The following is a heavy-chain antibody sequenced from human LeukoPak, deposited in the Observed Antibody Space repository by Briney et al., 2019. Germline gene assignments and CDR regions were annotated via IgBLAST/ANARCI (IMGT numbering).Heavy chain of an antibody. J-gene: IGHJ6*02. CDR3: ARDGYYYDSSGSMDYYYGMDV. CDR2: IWYDGSNK. V-gene: IGHV3-33*01. Sequence: GGSLRLSCAASGFTFSSYGMHWVRQAPGKGLEWVAVIWYDGSNKYYADSVKGRSTISRDNSKNTLYLQMNSLRAEDTAVYYCARDGYYYDSSGSMDYYYGMDVWGQGTTVTVSS. D-gene: IGHD3-22*01. CDR1: GFTFSSYG.